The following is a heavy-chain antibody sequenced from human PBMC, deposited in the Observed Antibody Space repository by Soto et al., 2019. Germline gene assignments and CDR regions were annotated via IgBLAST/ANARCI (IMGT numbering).Heavy chain of an antibody. J-gene: IGHJ6*02. Sequence: SVKVSCKASGGTFSSYAISWVRQAPGQGLEWMGGIIPIFGTANYAQKFQGRVTITADKSTSTAYMELSSLRSEDTAVYYCARDTVSYYGMDVWGQGTTVTVSS. CDR1: GGTFSSYA. CDR2: IIPIFGTA. V-gene: IGHV1-69*06. CDR3: ARDTVSYYGMDV.